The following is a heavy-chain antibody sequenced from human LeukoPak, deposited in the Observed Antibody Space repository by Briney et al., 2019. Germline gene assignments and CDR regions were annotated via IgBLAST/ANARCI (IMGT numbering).Heavy chain of an antibody. CDR1: GFSFSTYG. V-gene: IGHV3-30*02. Sequence: QPGGSLRLSCAASGFSFSTYGMHWVRQAPGKGLEWVAFIRYDGSNKYDADSVKGRFTISRDNSKNTLYLQMNSLRAEDTAVYYCARDGRQSNFYDLWGQGTLVTVSS. CDR2: IRYDGSNK. D-gene: IGHD2/OR15-2a*01. CDR3: ARDGRQSNFYDL. J-gene: IGHJ4*02.